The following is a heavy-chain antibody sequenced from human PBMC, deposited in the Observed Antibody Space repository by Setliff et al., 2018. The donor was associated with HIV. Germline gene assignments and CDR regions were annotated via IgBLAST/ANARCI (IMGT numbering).Heavy chain of an antibody. V-gene: IGHV4-61*09. CDR2: IHTSGDT. Sequence: SETLSLTCSVSGCSISSRSYYWSWIRQPAGKGLEWIGHIHTSGDTDYSPSLNSRVTISIDTSKKQFSLKLSSVTAAGTAMYYCARRESYYDILTGPAFDAFDIWGQGTMVTVSS. CDR3: ARRESYYDILTGPAFDAFDI. D-gene: IGHD3-9*01. CDR1: GCSISSRSYY. J-gene: IGHJ3*02.